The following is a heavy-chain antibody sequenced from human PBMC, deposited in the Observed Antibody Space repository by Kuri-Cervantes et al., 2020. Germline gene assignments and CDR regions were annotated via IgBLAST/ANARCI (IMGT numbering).Heavy chain of an antibody. CDR2: IGTAGDT. J-gene: IGHJ3*02. Sequence: GESLKISCAASGFTFSSYGMHWVRQATGKGLEWVSAIGTAGDTYYPGSVKGRFTISRDNSKNTLYLQMNSLRAEDTAVYYCAKDRLSYSSSWDDAFDIWGQGTMVTVSS. CDR3: AKDRLSYSSSWDDAFDI. CDR1: GFTFSSYG. D-gene: IGHD6-13*01. V-gene: IGHV3-13*01.